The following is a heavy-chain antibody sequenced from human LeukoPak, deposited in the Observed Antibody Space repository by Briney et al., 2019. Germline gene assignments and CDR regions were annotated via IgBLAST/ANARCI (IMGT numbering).Heavy chain of an antibody. Sequence: SETLSLTCSVSGDSFSTSSHYWAWIRQPPGKGLEWIASIHHGGSTYYRPSLKSRVTISVGTSKNQFSLKLTSVTAADTALYFCARDWHSDIHQYAFDIWGRGTMVTVSS. J-gene: IGHJ3*02. CDR3: ARDWHSDIHQYAFDI. CDR2: IHHGGST. CDR1: GDSFSTSSHY. V-gene: IGHV4-39*07. D-gene: IGHD1-26*01.